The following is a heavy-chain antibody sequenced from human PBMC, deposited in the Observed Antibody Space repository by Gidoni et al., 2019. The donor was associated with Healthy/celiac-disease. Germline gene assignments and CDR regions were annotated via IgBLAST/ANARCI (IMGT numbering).Heavy chain of an antibody. CDR3: ARQWRKQWLVLPFDY. J-gene: IGHJ4*02. CDR1: GGSISSSSYY. CDR2: IYYSGST. D-gene: IGHD6-19*01. V-gene: IGHV4-39*01. Sequence: QLQLQESGPGLVKPSETLSLTCTVSGGSISSSSYYWGWILQPPGKGLEWIGSIYYSGSTYYNPSLKSRVTISVDTSKNQFSLKLSSVTAADTAVYYCARQWRKQWLVLPFDYWGQGTLVTVSS.